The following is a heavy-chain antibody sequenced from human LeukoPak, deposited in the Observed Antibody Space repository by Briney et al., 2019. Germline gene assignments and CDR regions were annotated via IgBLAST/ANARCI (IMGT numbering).Heavy chain of an antibody. V-gene: IGHV4-59*08. D-gene: IGHD3-10*01. Sequence: SETLSLTCTVSGGSISSYYWSWIRQPPGKGLEGIGYIYYSGSTNYNPSLKSRVTISVDTSKNQFSLKLSSVTAADTAVYYCAGSAGPMVRGVIHHYYGMDVWGQGTTVTVSS. J-gene: IGHJ6*02. CDR2: IYYSGST. CDR3: AGSAGPMVRGVIHHYYGMDV. CDR1: GGSISSYY.